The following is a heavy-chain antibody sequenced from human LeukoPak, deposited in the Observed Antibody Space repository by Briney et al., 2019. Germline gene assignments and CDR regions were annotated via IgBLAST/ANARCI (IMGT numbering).Heavy chain of an antibody. CDR3: ARDDFWSGYAD. V-gene: IGHV1-69*02. CDR2: IIPILGIA. Sequence: GASVKVSCKASGGTFSSYTISWVRQAPGQGLEWMGRIIPILGIANYAQKFQGRVTITADESTSTAYMELSSLRSEDTAVYYCARDDFWSGYADWGQGTLVTVSS. J-gene: IGHJ4*02. D-gene: IGHD3-3*01. CDR1: GGTFSSYT.